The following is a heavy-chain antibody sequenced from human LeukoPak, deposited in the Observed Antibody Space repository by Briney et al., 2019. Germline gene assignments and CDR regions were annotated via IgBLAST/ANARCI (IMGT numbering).Heavy chain of an antibody. CDR1: GFTFSSYA. CDR2: ISSNGGST. D-gene: IGHD3-3*01. CDR3: ARDLEV. Sequence: GGSLRLSCAASGFTFSSYAMHWVRQAPGKGLEYVSAISSNGGSTYYANSVKGRFTISRDNSKNTLYLQMGSLRAEDMAVYYCARDLEVGGQGTLVTVSS. V-gene: IGHV3-64*01. J-gene: IGHJ4*02.